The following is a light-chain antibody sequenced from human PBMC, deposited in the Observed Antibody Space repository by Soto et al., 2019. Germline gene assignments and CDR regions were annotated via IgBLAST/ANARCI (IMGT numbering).Light chain of an antibody. Sequence: QSVLTQPHSASGTPGQRVTISCSGSSSNIGSNYVYWYQQLPGTAPKLPIYRNNQRPSGVPDRFSGSKSGTSASLAISGLRSEDEADYYCAAWDDSLSGWVFGGGTKLTVL. CDR2: RNN. CDR1: SSNIGSNY. J-gene: IGLJ3*02. V-gene: IGLV1-47*01. CDR3: AAWDDSLSGWV.